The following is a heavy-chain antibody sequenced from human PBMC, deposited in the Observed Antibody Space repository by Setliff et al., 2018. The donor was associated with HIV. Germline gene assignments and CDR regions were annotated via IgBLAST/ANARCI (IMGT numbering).Heavy chain of an antibody. V-gene: IGHV1-18*01. D-gene: IGHD3-10*01. CDR2: ISAYNGDT. CDR3: ARAPSTSGHYGADY. Sequence: ASVKVSCKASGGTFSSGTFSSYAIGWVRQAPGQGLEWMGWISAYNGDTKSTQKFQGRVTMTRDTSRGTVYMELRSLRSEDTAVYCCARAPSTSGHYGADYWGQGTPVTVSS. CDR1: GGTFSSGTFSSYA. J-gene: IGHJ4*02.